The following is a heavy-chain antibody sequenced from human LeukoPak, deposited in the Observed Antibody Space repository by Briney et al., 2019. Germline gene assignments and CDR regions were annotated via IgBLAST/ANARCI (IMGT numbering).Heavy chain of an antibody. CDR2: ISSSSYI. Sequence: PGGSLRLSCAASGFTFSSYGMNWIRQAPGKGLEWVSSISSSSYIYYSDSVKGRFTISRDNAKNSLYLQMNSLRAEDTAVYYCARSPSERLLYSVARNAFDIWGQGTMVTVSS. CDR1: GFTFSSYG. V-gene: IGHV3-21*01. D-gene: IGHD3-3*01. CDR3: ARSPSERLLYSVARNAFDI. J-gene: IGHJ3*02.